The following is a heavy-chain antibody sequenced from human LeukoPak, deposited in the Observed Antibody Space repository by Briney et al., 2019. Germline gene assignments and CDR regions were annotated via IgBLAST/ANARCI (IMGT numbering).Heavy chain of an antibody. D-gene: IGHD3-10*01. J-gene: IGHJ4*02. Sequence: PGGSLRLSCAVSGITLSNYGMSWVRQAPGKGLEWVAGLGGSGGGTNYADSVKGRFTISRDNAKNTLYLQMNSLRAEDTAVYFCAKRGVVIRVILVGFHKEASYFDSWGQGALVTVSS. CDR2: LGGSGGGT. V-gene: IGHV3-23*01. CDR1: GITLSNYG. CDR3: AKRGVVIRVILVGFHKEASYFDS.